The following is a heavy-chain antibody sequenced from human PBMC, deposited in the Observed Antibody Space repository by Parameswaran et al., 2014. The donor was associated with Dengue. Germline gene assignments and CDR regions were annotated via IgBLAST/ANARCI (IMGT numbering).Heavy chain of an antibody. V-gene: IGHV3-23*01. CDR2: ISGSGDST. J-gene: IGHJ6*02. CDR3: AKETTIFGVVTYYYYTMDV. D-gene: IGHD3-3*01. Sequence: RWIRQPPGKGLEWVSAISGSGDSTYYADSVKGRFTISRDNSKNTLYLQMNSLRAEDTAIYYCAKETTIFGVVTYYYYTMDVWGQGTTVTVSS.